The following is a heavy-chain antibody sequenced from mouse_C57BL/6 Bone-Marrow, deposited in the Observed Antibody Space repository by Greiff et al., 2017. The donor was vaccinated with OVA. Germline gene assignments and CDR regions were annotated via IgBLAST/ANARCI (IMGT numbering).Heavy chain of an antibody. CDR3: AYPITTPLYYFDD. V-gene: IGHV1-78*01. J-gene: IGHJ2*01. D-gene: IGHD1-2*01. CDR1: GYTFTDHT. Sequence: QVQLQQSDAELVKPGASVKISCKVSGYTFTDHTIHWMKQRPEQGLEWIGYIYPRDGSTKYNEKFKGKATLTADNSSSTAYMQLNSLTSEDSAVEFGAYPITTPLYYFDDWGQGTTLTVSS. CDR2: IYPRDGST.